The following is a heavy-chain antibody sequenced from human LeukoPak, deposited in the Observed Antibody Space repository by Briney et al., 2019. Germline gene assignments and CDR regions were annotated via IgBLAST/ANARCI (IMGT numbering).Heavy chain of an antibody. CDR2: ISWNSGSI. D-gene: IGHD3-22*01. Sequence: GGSLRLSCVASGFTFDDYAMHWVRQAPGKGLEWVSGISWNSGSIDYADSVKGRFTISRDNAKNSLYLQMNSLRAEDTALYYCAKGYYYDSSGMGDWGQGTLVTVSS. CDR3: AKGYYYDSSGMGD. CDR1: GFTFDDYA. V-gene: IGHV3-9*01. J-gene: IGHJ4*02.